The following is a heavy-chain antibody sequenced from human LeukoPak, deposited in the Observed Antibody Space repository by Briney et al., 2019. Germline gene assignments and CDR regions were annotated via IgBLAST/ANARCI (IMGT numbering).Heavy chain of an antibody. Sequence: SETLSLTCTVSGGSISSSSYYWGWIRQPPGKGLEWIGSIYYSGSTYYNPSLKSRVTISVDTSKNQFSLKLSSVTAADTAVYYCAKCHALWFGELPFDYWGLGTLVTVSS. V-gene: IGHV4-39*01. D-gene: IGHD3-10*01. CDR1: GGSISSSSYY. CDR2: IYYSGST. J-gene: IGHJ4*02. CDR3: AKCHALWFGELPFDY.